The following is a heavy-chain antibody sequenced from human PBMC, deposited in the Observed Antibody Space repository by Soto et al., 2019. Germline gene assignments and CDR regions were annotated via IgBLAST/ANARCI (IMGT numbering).Heavy chain of an antibody. V-gene: IGHV3-30*18. CDR2: ISSDGSYE. D-gene: IGHD3-9*01. Sequence: QVQLVESGGGVVQPGRSLRLSCAASGFTFSNYGMHWVRQAPGKGLEWVAVISSDGSYEYDGDSVQGRFTVSRANSKNTLYVQMDSLRAEDTAVYYCVQSKDVVDCDVKVDYWGQGTVVTVSS. CDR3: VQSKDVVDCDVKVDY. CDR1: GFTFSNYG. J-gene: IGHJ4*02.